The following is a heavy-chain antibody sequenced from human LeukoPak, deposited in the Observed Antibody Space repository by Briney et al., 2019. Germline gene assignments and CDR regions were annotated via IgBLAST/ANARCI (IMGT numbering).Heavy chain of an antibody. CDR1: GFTFSSYA. CDR3: ARDVQYSWDFDY. J-gene: IGHJ4*02. Sequence: GRSLRLSCAASGFTFSSYAMHWVRRAPGKGLEWVAVISYDGSNKYYADSVKGRFTISRDNSKNTLYLQMNSLRAEDTAVYYCARDVQYSWDFDYWGQGTLVTVSS. CDR2: ISYDGSNK. V-gene: IGHV3-30*04. D-gene: IGHD5-18*01.